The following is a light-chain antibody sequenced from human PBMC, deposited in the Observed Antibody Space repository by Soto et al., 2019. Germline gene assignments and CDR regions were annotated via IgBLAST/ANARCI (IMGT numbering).Light chain of an antibody. CDR1: SSNIGTNA. J-gene: IGLJ1*01. Sequence: QSVLTQPPSASGTPGQRVTISCSGGSSNIGTNAVNWYQQLPGTAPKLLIYNNNQRPSGVPDRFSGSKSATSAALAISGRQSEDEADYYCAAWDDSLYGYVFGTGTKVTVL. V-gene: IGLV1-44*01. CDR3: AAWDDSLYGYV. CDR2: NNN.